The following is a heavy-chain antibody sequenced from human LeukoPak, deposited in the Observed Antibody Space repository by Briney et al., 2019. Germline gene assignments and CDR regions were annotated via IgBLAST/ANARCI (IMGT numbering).Heavy chain of an antibody. CDR3: AGLYYYDSSGFDP. Sequence: SETLSLTCTVSGGSISTGSDYWSWIRQPAGKGLEWIGRIYTTGSTDYNPSLRSRVTISLDTSKNQFSLRLSSVTAADTAFYYCAGLYYYDSSGFDPWGQGTLVTVSS. V-gene: IGHV4-61*02. D-gene: IGHD3-22*01. CDR2: IYTTGST. J-gene: IGHJ5*02. CDR1: GGSISTGSDY.